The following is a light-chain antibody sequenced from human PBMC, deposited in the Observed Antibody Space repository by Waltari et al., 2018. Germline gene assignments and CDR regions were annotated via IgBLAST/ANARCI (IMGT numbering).Light chain of an antibody. Sequence: EIVLTQSPATLSLSPGERATLSCRASQSVRSALAWYQQKPGQSHRLLIYDASNRATGTPARFSGSGSGTDFTLTISSLEPEDFAVYYCQHRGHWPPDATFGPGTKVDIK. CDR1: QSVRSA. CDR3: QHRGHWPPDAT. V-gene: IGKV3-11*01. J-gene: IGKJ3*01. CDR2: DAS.